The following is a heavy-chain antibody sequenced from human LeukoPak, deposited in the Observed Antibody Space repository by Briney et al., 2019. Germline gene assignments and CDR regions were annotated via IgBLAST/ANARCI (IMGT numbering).Heavy chain of an antibody. CDR2: IYTSGST. CDR3: ARERNYDFWSGYFDY. D-gene: IGHD3-3*01. J-gene: IGHJ4*02. CDR1: GGSISSYY. Sequence: SETLSLTCTVAGGSISSYYWSWIRQPAGKGLEWIGRIYTSGSTNYNPSLKSRVTMSVDTSKNQFSLKLSSVTAADTAVYYCARERNYDFWSGYFDYWGQGTLVTVSS. V-gene: IGHV4-4*07.